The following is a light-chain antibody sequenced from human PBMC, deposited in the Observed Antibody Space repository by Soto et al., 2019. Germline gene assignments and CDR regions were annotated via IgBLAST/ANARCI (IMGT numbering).Light chain of an antibody. CDR3: QQYGGSTRT. V-gene: IGKV1-5*03. J-gene: IGKJ1*01. CDR1: QSVSSW. CDR2: KAS. Sequence: DIQMTQSPSTLSASVGDSITITCRASQSVSSWLAWDQHKPGKAPNLLIYKASSLETGVPSRFSGSGSGTDFTLTISRVEPEDVAVYYCQQYGGSTRTFGQGTKVDIK.